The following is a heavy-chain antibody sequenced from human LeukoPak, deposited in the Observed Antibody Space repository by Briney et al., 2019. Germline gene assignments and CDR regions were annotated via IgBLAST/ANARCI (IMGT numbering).Heavy chain of an antibody. V-gene: IGHV3-30*18. J-gene: IGHJ4*02. CDR3: AKDLGYSYGYVADY. D-gene: IGHD5-18*01. Sequence: GGSLRLSCAASGFTFSSYGMHWVRQAPGKGLEWVAVISYDGSNKYYADSVKGRFTISRDNSKNTLHLQMNSLRAEDTAVYYCAKDLGYSYGYVADYWGQGTLVTVSS. CDR2: ISYDGSNK. CDR1: GFTFSSYG.